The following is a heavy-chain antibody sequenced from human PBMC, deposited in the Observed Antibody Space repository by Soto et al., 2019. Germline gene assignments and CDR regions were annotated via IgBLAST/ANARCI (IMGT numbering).Heavy chain of an antibody. Sequence: ASVKVSCKASGFTFTGYYMHWVRHAPGQGLEWMGWINPNSGGTNYAQKFQGWVTMTRDTSISTAYMELSRLRSDDTAVYYCARAGHRVIVATLQHWGQGTLVTVSS. V-gene: IGHV1-2*04. D-gene: IGHD5-12*01. CDR3: ARAGHRVIVATLQH. CDR2: INPNSGGT. J-gene: IGHJ1*01. CDR1: GFTFTGYY.